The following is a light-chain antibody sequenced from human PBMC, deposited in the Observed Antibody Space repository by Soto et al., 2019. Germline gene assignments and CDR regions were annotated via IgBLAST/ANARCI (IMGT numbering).Light chain of an antibody. CDR2: AAS. J-gene: IGKJ2*01. Sequence: DIQMTQSPSSLSASVGDRVTITCRASQSISSYLNWYQQKPGKAPKLLIYAASSLQSGGPSRFSGSGSWADFTLTISSLQPDDFATYYCQESYSTPPYTFGQGTKLEIK. V-gene: IGKV1-39*01. CDR1: QSISSY. CDR3: QESYSTPPYT.